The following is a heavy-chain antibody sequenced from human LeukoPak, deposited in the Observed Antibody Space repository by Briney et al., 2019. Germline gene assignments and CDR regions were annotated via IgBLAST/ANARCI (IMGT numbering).Heavy chain of an antibody. D-gene: IGHD6-19*01. CDR3: ATSPFVGRNSSGPRPYFDY. CDR2: IYYSGST. CDR1: GGSISSGDYY. Sequence: SETLSLTCTVSGGSISSGDYYWSWLRQPPGKGLEWIGYIYYSGSTNYNPSLKSRVTISVDTTKNQFSLKLSSVTAADTAVYYCATSPFVGRNSSGPRPYFDYWGQGTLVTVSS. V-gene: IGHV4-61*08. J-gene: IGHJ4*02.